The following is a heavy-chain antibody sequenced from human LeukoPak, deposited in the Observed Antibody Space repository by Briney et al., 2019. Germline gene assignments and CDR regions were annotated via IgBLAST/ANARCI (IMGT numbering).Heavy chain of an antibody. CDR3: ARPMGDFWSGYMAVGY. V-gene: IGHV3-66*03. CDR2: IHTSGDT. Sequence: PGGSLRLSCAASGLTGSHNYVSWVRQAPGKGLEWVSAIHTSGDTCYADSVKGRFTISRDTSKNTLYLQMNSLRTDDTAVYYCARPMGDFWSGYMAVGYWGQGTLVTVSS. J-gene: IGHJ4*02. D-gene: IGHD3-3*01. CDR1: GLTGSHNY.